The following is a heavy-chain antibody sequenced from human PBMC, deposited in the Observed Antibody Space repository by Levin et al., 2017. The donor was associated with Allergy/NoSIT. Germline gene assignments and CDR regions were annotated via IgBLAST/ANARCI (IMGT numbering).Heavy chain of an antibody. V-gene: IGHV3-66*02. CDR2: IYSGGST. CDR3: AISEGDWIFFTY. J-gene: IGHJ4*02. Sequence: GGSLRLSCAASGFTVSSNYMSWVRQAPGKGLEWVSVIYSGGSTYYADSVKGRFTISRDNSKNTLYLQMNSLRAEDTAVYYCAISEGDWIFFTYWGQGTLVTVSS. D-gene: IGHD2-2*03. CDR1: GFTVSSNY.